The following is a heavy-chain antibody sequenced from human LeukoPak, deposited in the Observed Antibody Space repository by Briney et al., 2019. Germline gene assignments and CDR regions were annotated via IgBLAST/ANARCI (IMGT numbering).Heavy chain of an antibody. CDR3: ARNYYDSSGYYLFDAFDI. CDR2: IYYSGST. CDR1: GGSMSTYY. Sequence: PSETLSLTCTVSGGSMSTYYWTWIRQPPGKGLEWIGYIYYSGSTTYKPSLKSRVTISVDTSKNQFSLKLNSVTAADMAVYYCARNYYDSSGYYLFDAFDIWGQGTMVTVSS. D-gene: IGHD3-22*01. J-gene: IGHJ3*02. V-gene: IGHV4-59*01.